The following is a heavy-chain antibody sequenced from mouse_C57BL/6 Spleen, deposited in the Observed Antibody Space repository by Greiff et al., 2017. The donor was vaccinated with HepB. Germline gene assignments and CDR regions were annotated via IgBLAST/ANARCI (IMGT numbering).Heavy chain of an antibody. D-gene: IGHD1-1*01. Sequence: EVKLVESEGGLVQPGSSMKLSCTASGFTFSDYYMAWVRQVPEKGLEWVANINYDGSSTYYLDSLKSRFIISRDNAKNILYLQMSSLKSEDTATYYCARDGYGSSPYYYAMDYWGQGTSVTVSS. CDR1: GFTFSDYY. CDR3: ARDGYGSSPYYYAMDY. J-gene: IGHJ4*01. V-gene: IGHV5-16*01. CDR2: INYDGSST.